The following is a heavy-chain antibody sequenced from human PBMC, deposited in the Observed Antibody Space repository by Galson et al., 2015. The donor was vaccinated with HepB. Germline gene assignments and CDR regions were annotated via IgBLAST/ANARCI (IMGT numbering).Heavy chain of an antibody. CDR2: IYPGDSET. D-gene: IGHD6-19*01. Sequence: QSGAEVKKPGESLKISCKGSGYTFSTYWIGWVRQMAGKGLELMGIIYPGDSETRYSPSFQGQVTISADKSISTAYLQWSSLKASDTAMYYCARPRGDGWLGAFDIWGQGTMVTVSS. CDR1: GYTFSTYW. V-gene: IGHV5-51*01. J-gene: IGHJ3*02. CDR3: ARPRGDGWLGAFDI.